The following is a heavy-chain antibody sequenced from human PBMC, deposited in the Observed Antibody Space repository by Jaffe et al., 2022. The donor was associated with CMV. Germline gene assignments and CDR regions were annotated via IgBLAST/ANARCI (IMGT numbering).Heavy chain of an antibody. V-gene: IGHV1-3*01. CDR1: GYTFTSYA. Sequence: QVQLVQSGAEVKKPGASVKVSCKASGYTFTSYAMHWVRQAPGQRLEWMGWINAGNGNTKYSQKFQGRVTITRDTSASTAYMELSSLRSEDTAVYYCARGSKSSGWEGDYWGQGTLVTVSS. CDR2: INAGNGNT. J-gene: IGHJ4*02. D-gene: IGHD6-19*01. CDR3: ARGSKSSGWEGDY.